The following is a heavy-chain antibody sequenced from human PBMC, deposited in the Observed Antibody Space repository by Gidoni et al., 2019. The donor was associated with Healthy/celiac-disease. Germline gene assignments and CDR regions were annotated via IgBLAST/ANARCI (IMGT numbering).Heavy chain of an antibody. CDR2: IWYDGSNK. Sequence: QVQLVESGGGVVQPGRSLRLSCAASGFPFSSYGMHWVRQAPGKGLGWVAVIWYDGSNKYYADSVKGLFTISRDNSKNTLYLQMNSLRAEDTAVYYCARSRSGFDAFDIWGQGTMVTVSS. V-gene: IGHV3-33*01. J-gene: IGHJ3*02. CDR1: GFPFSSYG. D-gene: IGHD3-10*01. CDR3: ARSRSGFDAFDI.